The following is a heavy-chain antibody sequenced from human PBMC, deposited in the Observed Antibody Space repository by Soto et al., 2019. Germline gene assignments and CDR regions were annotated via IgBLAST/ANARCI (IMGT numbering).Heavy chain of an antibody. V-gene: IGHV3-23*01. Sequence: SLRLSGAASGFTYDRYAMSWVRQAPGKGLEGVSGINSGGTVAHYADSVKVRFAISRDNSKNTLSLEMNSLRADYTGLYYCAISTGGFGGLFVVPSDYWGQGTLVTVSS. CDR3: AISTGGFGGLFVVPSDY. CDR2: INSGGTVA. D-gene: IGHD3-16*01. J-gene: IGHJ4*02. CDR1: GFTYDRYA.